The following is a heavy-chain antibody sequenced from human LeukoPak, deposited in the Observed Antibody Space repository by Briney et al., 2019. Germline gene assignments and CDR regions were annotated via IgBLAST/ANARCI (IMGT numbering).Heavy chain of an antibody. Sequence: GGSLRLSCVASGFTFSSYGMHWVRQAPGKGLEWVAVISYDGSNKYYADSVKGRFTISRDNSKNTLYLQMNSLRAEDTAVYYCARELAVASFDYWGQGTLVTVSS. D-gene: IGHD6-19*01. J-gene: IGHJ4*02. CDR2: ISYDGSNK. CDR1: GFTFSSYG. V-gene: IGHV3-30*03. CDR3: ARELAVASFDY.